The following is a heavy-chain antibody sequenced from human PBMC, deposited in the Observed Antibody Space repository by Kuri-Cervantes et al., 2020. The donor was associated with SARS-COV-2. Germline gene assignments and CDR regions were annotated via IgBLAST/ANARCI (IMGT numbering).Heavy chain of an antibody. CDR3: AKDVRGWDWDAFDI. J-gene: IGHJ3*02. CDR2: ISYDGSNK. CDR1: GFTFSSYG. D-gene: IGHD3/OR15-3a*01. Sequence: GESLKISCAASGFTFSSYGMHWVRQAPGKGLEWVAVISYDGSNKYYADSVKGRFTISRDNSKNTLYLQMNSLRAEDTAVYYCAKDVRGWDWDAFDIWGQGTMVTDSS. V-gene: IGHV3-30*18.